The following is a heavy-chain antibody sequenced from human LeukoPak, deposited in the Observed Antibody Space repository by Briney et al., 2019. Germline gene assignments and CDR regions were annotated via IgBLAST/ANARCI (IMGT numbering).Heavy chain of an antibody. Sequence: SETLSLTCTVSGGSFSGYYWSWICQPPGKGLEWIGEINHSGSTNYNPSLKSRVTISVDTSKNQFSLKLSSVTAADTAVYYCARGTGYSGYYYYYYYMDVWGKGTTVTVSS. J-gene: IGHJ6*03. V-gene: IGHV4-34*01. CDR1: GGSFSGYY. CDR3: ARGTGYSGYYYYYYYMDV. D-gene: IGHD3-9*01. CDR2: INHSGST.